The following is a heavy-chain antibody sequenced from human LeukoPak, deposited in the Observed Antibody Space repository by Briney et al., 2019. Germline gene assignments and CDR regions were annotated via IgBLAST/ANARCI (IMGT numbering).Heavy chain of an antibody. CDR2: IYSSESS. D-gene: IGHD1-26*01. CDR3: AGWELLAY. CDR1: GGSISSSTYY. Sequence: NPSQTLSLTCTVSGGSISSSTYYWGWIRQPPGKGLEWIGSIYSSESSYSNPPLKSRVTMSLDTSKNQFYLKLSSVTASDTAVYYCAGWELLAYWGQGTLVSVSS. V-gene: IGHV4-39*01. J-gene: IGHJ4*02.